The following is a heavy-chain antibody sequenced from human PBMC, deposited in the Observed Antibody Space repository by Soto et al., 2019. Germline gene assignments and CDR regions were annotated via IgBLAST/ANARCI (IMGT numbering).Heavy chain of an antibody. CDR3: ARGSSSSWSDYFQH. Sequence: QVQLQESGPGLVKPSETLSLTCSVSGGSISSYYWSWIRQPAGKGLAWIGRVYTSGSTNYSPSLKSLVTTSVDTSKNQFYLKLRSMTAADTAVYYCARGSSSSWSDYFQHWGQGTLVTVSS. D-gene: IGHD6-13*01. V-gene: IGHV4-4*07. CDR1: GGSISSYY. CDR2: VYTSGST. J-gene: IGHJ1*01.